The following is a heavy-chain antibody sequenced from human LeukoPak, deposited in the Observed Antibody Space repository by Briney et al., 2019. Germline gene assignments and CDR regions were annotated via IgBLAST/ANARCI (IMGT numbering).Heavy chain of an antibody. J-gene: IGHJ4*02. Sequence: SGGSLRLSCAASGFTFSNYAMNWVHQAPGKGLEWVSYISSSSRTIYYADSVKGRFTISRDNAKDSVYLQMNSLRAEDTAVYFCAKAEPASGYDYWGQGTLVTVSS. D-gene: IGHD1-14*01. CDR1: GFTFSNYA. CDR2: ISSSSRTI. V-gene: IGHV3-48*01. CDR3: AKAEPASGYDY.